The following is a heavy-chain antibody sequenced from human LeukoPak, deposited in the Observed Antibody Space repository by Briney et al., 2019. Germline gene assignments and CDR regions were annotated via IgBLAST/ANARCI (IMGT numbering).Heavy chain of an antibody. V-gene: IGHV3-23*01. CDR1: GFTFTNYA. J-gene: IGHJ6*04. D-gene: IGHD4-17*01. CDR3: AKANDYGDYLYPDV. CDR2: IGSGHHT. Sequence: GGSLRLSCAASGFTFTNYAIMWVRQAPGKGLEWVSGIGSGHHTYYADSVRGRFTISRDNSGSTVYLQMNKLRPEDTGLYFCAKANDYGDYLYPDVWGEGASVTVSS.